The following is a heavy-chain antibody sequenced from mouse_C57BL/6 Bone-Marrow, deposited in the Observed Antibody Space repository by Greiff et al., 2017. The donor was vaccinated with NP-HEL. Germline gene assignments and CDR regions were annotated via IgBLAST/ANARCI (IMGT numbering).Heavy chain of an antibody. CDR3: ARDNWDWYFDV. V-gene: IGHV7-1*01. CDR2: SRNKANDYTT. Sequence: EVKVVESGGGLVQSGRSLRLSCATSGFTFSDFYMEWVRQAPGKGLEWIAASRNKANDYTTEYSSSGKGKFIVSRDTSQSILYLQMNALRAEDTAIYYCARDNWDWYFDVWGTGTTVTVSS. D-gene: IGHD4-1*01. J-gene: IGHJ1*03. CDR1: GFTFSDFY.